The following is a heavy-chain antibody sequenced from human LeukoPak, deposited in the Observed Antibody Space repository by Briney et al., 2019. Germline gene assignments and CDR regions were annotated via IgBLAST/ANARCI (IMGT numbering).Heavy chain of an antibody. J-gene: IGHJ4*02. D-gene: IGHD3-10*01. CDR3: ARDYYGSGSQPFDY. Sequence: GGSLRLSCAASGFTFSSYWMSWVRQAPGKGLEWVANIKQDGSEKYYVDSVKGRFTISRDNAKNSLYLQMNSLRAEDTAVYYCARDYYGSGSQPFDYWGQGTLVTVSS. CDR2: IKQDGSEK. V-gene: IGHV3-7*01. CDR1: GFTFSSYW.